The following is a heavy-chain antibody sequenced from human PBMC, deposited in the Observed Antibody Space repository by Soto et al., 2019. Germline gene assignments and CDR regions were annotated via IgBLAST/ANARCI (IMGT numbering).Heavy chain of an antibody. D-gene: IGHD4-17*01. CDR2: ISSSGTNE. CDR1: GFSFNNYE. J-gene: IGHJ4*02. V-gene: IGHV3-21*02. Sequence: EVQLVESGGGLVKPGGSLRLSCAASGFSFNNYEMKWVRQAPGKGLEWVSSISSSGTNEYYADSVKGRFSISKDNAKNSVSLQMNNLRAEDTGVYYCGKGPDYGGYFGSIEDWGQGTQVTVSA. CDR3: GKGPDYGGYFGSIED.